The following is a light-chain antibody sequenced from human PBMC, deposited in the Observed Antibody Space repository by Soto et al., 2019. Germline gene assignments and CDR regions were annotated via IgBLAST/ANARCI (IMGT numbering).Light chain of an antibody. V-gene: IGLV1-40*01. Sequence: QPVLTQPPSVSGAPGQRVTISCTVASSNIGANSDVHWYQQLPGTAPKLLIYGNSNRPSGGPDRFSGSKSGTSASLAITGLQAEDEADYYGQSYDSSLSAVVFGGGTKVTVL. CDR3: QSYDSSLSAVV. J-gene: IGLJ2*01. CDR2: GNS. CDR1: SSNIGANSD.